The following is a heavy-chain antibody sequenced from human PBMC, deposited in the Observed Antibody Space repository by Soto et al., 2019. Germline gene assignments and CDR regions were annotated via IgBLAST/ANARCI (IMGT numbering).Heavy chain of an antibody. CDR1: GDTLRSYA. V-gene: IGHV1-69*13. CDR3: ARDIAARGGWFDP. J-gene: IGHJ5*02. CDR2: IIPIFGTA. D-gene: IGHD6-6*01. Sequence: SVKVSGKASGDTLRSYAISWGRQAPGQGLEWMGGIIPIFGTANYAQKFQGRVTITADESTSTAYMELSSLRSEDTAVYYCARDIAARGGWFDPWGQGPLVTVS.